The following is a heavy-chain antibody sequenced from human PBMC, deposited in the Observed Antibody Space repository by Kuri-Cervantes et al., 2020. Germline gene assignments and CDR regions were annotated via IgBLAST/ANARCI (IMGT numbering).Heavy chain of an antibody. V-gene: IGHV4-59*01. CDR3: AREDQTFDI. Sequence: ESLKISCAVYGGSFSGYYWSWIRQPPGKGLEWIGYIYYSGSTNYNPSLKSRVTISVDTSKNQFSLKLSSVTAADTAVYYCAREDQTFDIWGQGTMVTVSS. J-gene: IGHJ3*02. CDR2: IYYSGST. CDR1: GGSFSGYY.